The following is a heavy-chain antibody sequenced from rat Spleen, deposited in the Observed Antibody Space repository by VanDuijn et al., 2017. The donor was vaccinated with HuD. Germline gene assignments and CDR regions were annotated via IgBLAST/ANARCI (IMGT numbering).Heavy chain of an antibody. J-gene: IGHJ2*01. V-gene: IGHV3-1*01. CDR2: ISYSGST. D-gene: IGHD1-11*01. CDR3: ARYRDSFGHVGIFDY. Sequence: EVQLQESGPGLVKPSQSLSLTCSVTGYSITRSYRWSWIRKFPGNKMEWIGHISYSGSTSYNPSLKSRISITRDTSKNQFFLQLNSVTTEDTATYYCARYRDSFGHVGIFDYWGQGVMVTVSS. CDR1: GYSITRSY.